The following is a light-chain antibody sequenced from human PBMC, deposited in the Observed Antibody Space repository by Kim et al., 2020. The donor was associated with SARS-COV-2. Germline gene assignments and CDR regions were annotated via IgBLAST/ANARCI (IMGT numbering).Light chain of an antibody. CDR3: QQYNNWPPWT. CDR2: GAS. J-gene: IGKJ1*01. CDR1: QSVGTN. Sequence: DIVMTQSPATLSVSPGQRATLSCRASQSVGTNLAWYQQKPGQTPRLLIYGASTRATGVPARFSGAGSRTEFTLTISSLQSEDFAVYYCQQYNNWPPWTCGQGTKVDIK. V-gene: IGKV3-15*01.